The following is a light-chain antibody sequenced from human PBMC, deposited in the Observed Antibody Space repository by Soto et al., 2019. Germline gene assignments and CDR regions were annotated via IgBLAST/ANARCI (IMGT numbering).Light chain of an antibody. CDR3: QQYGGSPRT. J-gene: IGKJ1*01. CDR1: QNVNSN. CDR2: GAS. V-gene: IGKV3-15*01. Sequence: EIVMTQSPASLSVSPAERATLSCRASQNVNSNLAWYQQKPGQAPRFLIYGASTRATGIPARFSGSGSGTEFTLTISSLQSEDFAVYYCQQYGGSPRTFGQGTKVDIK.